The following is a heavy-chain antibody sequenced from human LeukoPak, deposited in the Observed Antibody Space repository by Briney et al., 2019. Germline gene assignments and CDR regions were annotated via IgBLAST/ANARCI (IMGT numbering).Heavy chain of an antibody. J-gene: IGHJ4*02. CDR3: AKVSGIDTALDENHFDY. D-gene: IGHD5-18*01. V-gene: IGHV3-23*01. CDR1: GFTFSSYG. CDR2: ISGSGGST. Sequence: PGGSLRLSCAASGFTFSSYGMSWVRQAPGKGLEWVSAISGSGGSTYYADSVKGRFTISRDNSKNTLYLQMNSLRAEDTAVYYCAKVSGIDTALDENHFDYWGQGTLVTVSS.